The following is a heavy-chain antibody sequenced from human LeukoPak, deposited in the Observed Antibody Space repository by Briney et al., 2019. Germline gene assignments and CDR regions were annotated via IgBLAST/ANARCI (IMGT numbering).Heavy chain of an antibody. CDR1: GGSLSSYY. Sequence: PSETLSLTCTVSGGSLSSYYWSWIRQPPGKGLEWIGYIYYSGSTNYNPSLKSRVTISVDTSKNQFSLKLSSVTAADTAVYYCAREAAGMGAFDIWGQGTMVTVSS. CDR2: IYYSGST. J-gene: IGHJ3*02. CDR3: AREAAGMGAFDI. V-gene: IGHV4-59*08. D-gene: IGHD6-13*01.